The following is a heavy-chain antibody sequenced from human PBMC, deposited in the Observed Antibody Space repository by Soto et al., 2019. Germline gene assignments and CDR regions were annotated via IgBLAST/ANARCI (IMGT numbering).Heavy chain of an antibody. D-gene: IGHD3-3*01. CDR3: ARGGGVGVAGSAAFDM. CDR2: INPATGAA. Sequence: QLHLVQSGAVVKKPGASVTVSCSASGYPVTAYYMHWVRQAPGRGLEWMGGINPATGAAKYTQTFQGRVTMARAPAPGTVFMGLGGLASEDTAVFYCARGGGVGVAGSAAFDMWGQGTLVTVSS. J-gene: IGHJ3*02. V-gene: IGHV1-2*02. CDR1: GYPVTAYY.